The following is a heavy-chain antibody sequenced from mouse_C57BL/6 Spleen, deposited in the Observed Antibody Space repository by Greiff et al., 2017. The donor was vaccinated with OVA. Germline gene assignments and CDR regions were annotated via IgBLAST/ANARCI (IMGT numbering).Heavy chain of an antibody. CDR3: ARRKVATYYFDY. D-gene: IGHD1-1*01. J-gene: IGHJ2*01. V-gene: IGHV1-69*01. CDR1: GYTFTSYW. CDR2: IDPSDSYP. Sequence: VQLQQPGAELVMPGASVKLSCKASGYTFTSYWMHWVKQRPGQGLAWIGEIDPSDSYPNYNQKFKGKSTLTVDKSSSTAYMQLSSLTSEDSAVYYCARRKVATYYFDYWGQGTTLTVSS.